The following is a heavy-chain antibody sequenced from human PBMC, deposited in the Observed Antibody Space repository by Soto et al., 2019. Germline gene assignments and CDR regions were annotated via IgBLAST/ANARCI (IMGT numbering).Heavy chain of an antibody. Sequence: GGSLRLSCAASGFTFDDYAMHWVRQAPGKGLEWVSGISWNSGSIGYADSVKGRFTISRDNAKNSLYLQMNSLRAEDTALYYCAKDDGYSSSYMDVWGKGTTVTVSS. D-gene: IGHD6-13*01. CDR2: ISWNSGSI. CDR1: GFTFDDYA. J-gene: IGHJ6*03. V-gene: IGHV3-9*01. CDR3: AKDDGYSSSYMDV.